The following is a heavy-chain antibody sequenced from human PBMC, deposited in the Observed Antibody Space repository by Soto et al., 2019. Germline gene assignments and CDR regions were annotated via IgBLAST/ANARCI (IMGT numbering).Heavy chain of an antibody. CDR3: ARVGTTRPAFAI. D-gene: IGHD2-2*01. CDR2: ISSSSSYI. J-gene: IGHJ3*02. CDR1: GFTFSSYS. V-gene: IGHV3-21*01. Sequence: GSLRLSCAASGFTFSSYSMNWVRQAPGKGLEWVSSISSSSSYIYYADSVKGRFTISRDNAKNSLYLQMNSLRAEDTAVYYCARVGTTRPAFAIWGQGTMVTVPS.